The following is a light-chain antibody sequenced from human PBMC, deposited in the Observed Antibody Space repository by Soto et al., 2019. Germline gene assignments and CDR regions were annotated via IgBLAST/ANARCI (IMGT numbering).Light chain of an antibody. J-gene: IGLJ1*01. CDR2: HVT. V-gene: IGLV2-14*03. CDR3: SSYTDSSNYV. Sequence: QSALTQPASVSGSPGQSITISCTGTSIDLAIYNYVSWYQQQPGKAPKLMIYHVTNRPSGVSNRFSGSRSGNTASLTISGLQAEDEADYYCSSYTDSSNYVFGTGTKLTVL. CDR1: SIDLAIYNY.